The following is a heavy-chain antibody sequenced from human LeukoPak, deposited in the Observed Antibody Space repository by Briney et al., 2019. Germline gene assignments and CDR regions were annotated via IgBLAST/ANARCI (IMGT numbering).Heavy chain of an antibody. J-gene: IGHJ4*02. D-gene: IGHD1-1*01. Sequence: RPGGSLRLSCAASGFTFDDYGMSWVRQAAGKGLEWVSGINWNGGSTGYADSVKCRFTISRDNAKNSLYLQMNSLRAEDTALYYCARGGELEAYYFDYWGQGTLVTVSS. CDR3: ARGGELEAYYFDY. CDR1: GFTFDDYG. V-gene: IGHV3-20*04. CDR2: INWNGGST.